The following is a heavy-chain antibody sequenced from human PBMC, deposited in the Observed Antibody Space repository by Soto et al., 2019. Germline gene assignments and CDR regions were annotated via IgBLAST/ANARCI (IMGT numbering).Heavy chain of an antibody. Sequence: QVQLQQWGAGLLKPSETLSLTCAVYGGSFSGYYWSWIRQPPGKGLEWIGEINHSGSTNYNPSLKSRVTISVDTSKNQFSLKLSSVTAADTAAYYCARGRLRNYIWGSYRYMTGWFDPWGQGTLVTVSS. D-gene: IGHD3-16*02. CDR3: ARGRLRNYIWGSYRYMTGWFDP. CDR1: GGSFSGYY. V-gene: IGHV4-34*01. J-gene: IGHJ5*02. CDR2: INHSGST.